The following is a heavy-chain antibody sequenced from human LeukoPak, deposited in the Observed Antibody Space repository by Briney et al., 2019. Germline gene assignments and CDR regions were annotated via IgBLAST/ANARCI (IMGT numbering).Heavy chain of an antibody. CDR3: AKDLQGGYYYGSGSYSFLGQYYFDY. D-gene: IGHD3-10*01. CDR1: GFTFSSYG. CDR2: IRYDGSNK. V-gene: IGHV3-30*02. Sequence: PGGSLRLSCAASGFTFSSYGMHWVRQAPGKGLEWVSFIRYDGSNKYYADSVKGRFTISRDNSKNTLYLQMNSLRAEDTAVYYCAKDLQGGYYYGSGSYSFLGQYYFDYWGQGTLVTVSS. J-gene: IGHJ4*02.